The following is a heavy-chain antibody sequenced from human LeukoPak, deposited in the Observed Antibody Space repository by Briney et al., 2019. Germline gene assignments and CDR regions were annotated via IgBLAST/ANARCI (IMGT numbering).Heavy chain of an antibody. CDR3: ARDGRAYYDFWSGYCGY. CDR2: ISASGGGT. J-gene: IGHJ4*02. Sequence: GGSLRLSCAASGFTFSNYAMSWVRQAPGKGLEWVSAISASGGGTYYADSVKGRFTISRDNAKNSLYLQMNSLRAEDTAVYYCARDGRAYYDFWSGYCGYWGQGTLVAVSS. D-gene: IGHD3-3*01. CDR1: GFTFSNYA. V-gene: IGHV3-23*01.